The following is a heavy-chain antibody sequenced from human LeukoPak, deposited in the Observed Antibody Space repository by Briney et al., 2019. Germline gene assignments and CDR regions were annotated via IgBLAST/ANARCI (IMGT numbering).Heavy chain of an antibody. J-gene: IGHJ4*02. CDR2: IYSGGNT. Sequence: GGSLRLSCAASGFSVSSNHMSWVRQAPGKGLEWVSVIYSGGNTHYADSVKGRFTISRDNSKTTLYLQMNSLRAEDTAVYYCARGIPAAGIVGVFDYWGQGTLVTVSS. D-gene: IGHD6-13*01. V-gene: IGHV3-66*01. CDR3: ARGIPAAGIVGVFDY. CDR1: GFSVSSNH.